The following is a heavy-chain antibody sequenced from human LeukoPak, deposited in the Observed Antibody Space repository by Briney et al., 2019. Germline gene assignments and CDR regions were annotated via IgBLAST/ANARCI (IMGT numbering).Heavy chain of an antibody. V-gene: IGHV4-34*01. CDR1: GGSFSGYY. CDR3: ARGVWLNYFDY. Sequence: SETLSLTCAVYGGSFSGYYWSWIRQPPGKGLEWIGEINHSGSTNYNPSLKSRVTISVDTSKYQFSLKLSSVTAADTAVYYCARGVWLNYFDYWGQGTLVTVSS. CDR2: INHSGST. J-gene: IGHJ4*02. D-gene: IGHD3-9*01.